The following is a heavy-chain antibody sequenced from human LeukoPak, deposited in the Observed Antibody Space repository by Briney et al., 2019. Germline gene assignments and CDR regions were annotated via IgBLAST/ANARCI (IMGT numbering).Heavy chain of an antibody. D-gene: IGHD5-18*01. J-gene: IGHJ3*02. CDR3: ARARGYSVTRGAFDI. CDR1: GGSISSYY. V-gene: IGHV4-59*01. Sequence: PSETLSLTCTVSGGSISSYYWSWIRQPPGKGLEWIGYIYYSGSTNYNPSLKSRVTISVDTSKNQFSLKLSSVTAADTAVYYCARARGYSVTRGAFDIWGQGTMVTVSS. CDR2: IYYSGST.